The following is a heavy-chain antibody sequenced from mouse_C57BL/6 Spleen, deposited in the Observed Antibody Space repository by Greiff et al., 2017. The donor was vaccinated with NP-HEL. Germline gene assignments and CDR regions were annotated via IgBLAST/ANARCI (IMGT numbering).Heavy chain of an antibody. D-gene: IGHD1-1*02. J-gene: IGHJ2*01. CDR2: ISSGSSTI. CDR1: GFTFSDYG. V-gene: IGHV5-17*01. CDR3: ARDWCFDY. Sequence: DVMLVESGGGLVKPGGSLKLSCAASGFTFSDYGMHWVRQAPEKGLEWVAYISSGSSTIYYADTVQGRFTISRDNAKNTLFLQMTSLRSEDTAMYYCARDWCFDYWGQGTTLTVSS.